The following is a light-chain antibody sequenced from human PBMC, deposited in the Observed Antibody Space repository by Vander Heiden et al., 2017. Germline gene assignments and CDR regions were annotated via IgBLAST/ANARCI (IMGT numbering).Light chain of an antibody. CDR2: VST. Sequence: QSVLTQPPSVSGAPGQRVTISCTGSTSNIGAGYDVHWYQQLPGTAPKLLIYVSTNRPSGVPDRFSASKSGTSASLAITGLQAEDEADYYCQSYDSSLSGYVVFGGGTKLTVL. CDR1: TSNIGAGYD. V-gene: IGLV1-40*01. J-gene: IGLJ2*01. CDR3: QSYDSSLSGYVV.